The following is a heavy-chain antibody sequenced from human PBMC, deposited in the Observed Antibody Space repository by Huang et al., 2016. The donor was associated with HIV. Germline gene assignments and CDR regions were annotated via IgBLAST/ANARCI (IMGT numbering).Heavy chain of an antibody. CDR1: GGSLHGYY. CDR3: ATSRSGSGWFLDI. CDR2: VNHGGST. V-gene: IGHV4-34*01. D-gene: IGHD6-19*01. Sequence: QVQLYQWGAGPLRPSETLSLTCGVSGGSLHGYYWNWLRQSPGRGLEWLGEVNHGGSTKYNRSLKSRVTISVDTSKSQFSLNLTSVTATDTADYYCATSRSGSGWFLDIWGRGTLVSVS. J-gene: IGHJ2*01.